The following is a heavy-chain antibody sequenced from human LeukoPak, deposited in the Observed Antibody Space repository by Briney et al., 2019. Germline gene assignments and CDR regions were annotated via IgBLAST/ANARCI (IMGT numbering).Heavy chain of an antibody. V-gene: IGHV3-23*01. D-gene: IGHD6-13*01. CDR1: GFTFSSYA. J-gene: IGHJ4*02. CDR3: AKRGRAAALFR. CDR2: ISGSGGST. Sequence: GGSLRLSCAASGFTFSSYAMSWVRQAPGKGLEWVSDISGSGGSTYYADSVKGRFTISRDNSKNTLYLQMNRLRAEDTAVYYCAKRGRAAALFRWGQGTLVTVSS.